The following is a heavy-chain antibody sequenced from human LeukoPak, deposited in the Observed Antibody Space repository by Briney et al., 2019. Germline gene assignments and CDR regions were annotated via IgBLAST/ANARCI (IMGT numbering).Heavy chain of an antibody. Sequence: SETLSLTCTVSGGSLSSGDYYWSWLRQPPGKGLEWVGYIYYSGSTYYNPSLQSRVTISVDTSKNQFSLKLSSVTAADTAVYYCARFPVYYDSSGYGDAFDIWGQGTMVTVS. CDR2: IYYSGST. CDR3: ARFPVYYDSSGYGDAFDI. CDR1: GGSLSSGDYY. V-gene: IGHV4-30-4*01. J-gene: IGHJ3*02. D-gene: IGHD3-22*01.